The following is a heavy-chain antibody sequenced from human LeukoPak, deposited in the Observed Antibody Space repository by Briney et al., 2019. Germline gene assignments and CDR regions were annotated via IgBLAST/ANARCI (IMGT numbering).Heavy chain of an antibody. D-gene: IGHD1-1*01. CDR2: INYSGST. J-gene: IGHJ6*02. Sequence: SETLSLTCAVSGGSIIAYHWTWIWQPPGKGLEWIAYINYSGSTKYNPSFKSRATISLDASKNQFSLKLNSVTAADTAVYYCARLEPYGMDVWGQGTTVTVSS. V-gene: IGHV4-59*08. CDR1: GGSIIAYH. CDR3: ARLEPYGMDV.